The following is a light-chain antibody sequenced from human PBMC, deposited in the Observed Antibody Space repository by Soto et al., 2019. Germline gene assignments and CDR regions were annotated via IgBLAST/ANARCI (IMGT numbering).Light chain of an antibody. J-gene: IGLJ1*01. CDR2: EVV. CDR3: KSYAGRNTYV. CDR1: KNDIGVYDF. Sequence: QSVLTQPPSASGSPGQSVTISCTGTKNDIGVYDFVSWYQHHPGKAPRLIIYEVVQRPSGVPDRFSGSKSGNPASLTVSGLQAADEADYFCKSYAGRNTYVFGSGTKVTVL. V-gene: IGLV2-8*01.